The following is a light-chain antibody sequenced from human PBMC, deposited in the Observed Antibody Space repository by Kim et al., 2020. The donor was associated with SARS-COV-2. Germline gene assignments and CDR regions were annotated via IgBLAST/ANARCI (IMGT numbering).Light chain of an antibody. Sequence: LDPGERATRSCAASQTVRSSYLAWYQRKPGQAPRLLIYDLSTRATGTPDRFSGSGSGTDFTLTISRLEPKDYAVYYCQQYDRLITFGQGTRLEIK. CDR1: QTVRSSY. CDR2: DLS. CDR3: QQYDRLIT. V-gene: IGKV3-20*01. J-gene: IGKJ5*01.